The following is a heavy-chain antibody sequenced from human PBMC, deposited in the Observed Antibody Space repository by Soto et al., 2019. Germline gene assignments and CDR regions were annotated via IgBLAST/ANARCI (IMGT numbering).Heavy chain of an antibody. CDR1: GYTFTNHG. CDR3: ARDRVAGIWGDAFDI. D-gene: IGHD3-16*01. J-gene: IGHJ3*02. CDR2: INPYNANV. V-gene: IGHV1-18*04. Sequence: QVQLVQSGAEVKKPGASVKVSCKTSGYTFTNHGINWVRQAPGQGLEWMGWINPYNANVNYAQKLKGRVTMTTDTSTSTAYMYLRSLTSDATAVYYCARDRVAGIWGDAFDIWGQGTLVTVSS.